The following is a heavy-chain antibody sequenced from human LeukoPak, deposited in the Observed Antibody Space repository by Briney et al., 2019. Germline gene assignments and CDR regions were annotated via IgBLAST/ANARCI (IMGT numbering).Heavy chain of an antibody. J-gene: IGHJ4*02. CDR1: GFTFSTYG. V-gene: IGHV3-23*01. CDR2: NSGGSS. CDR3: AKDLGSSGWYIDY. Sequence: GGSLRLSCAASGFTFSTYGVYWVRQAPGKGLEWASSNSGGSSYYADSVKGRFTTSRDNSKNTLYLQMNSLRAEDTAVYYCAKDLGSSGWYIDYWGQGTLVTVSS. D-gene: IGHD6-19*01.